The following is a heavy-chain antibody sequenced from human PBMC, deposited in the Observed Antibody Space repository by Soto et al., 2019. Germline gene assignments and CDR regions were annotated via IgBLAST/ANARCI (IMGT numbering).Heavy chain of an antibody. Sequence: SETLSLTCTVSGGSISSYDWSWIRQPPGKGLEWIGYIYYSGSTNYNPSLKSRVTISVDTSKNQFSLKLSSVTAADTAVYYCARAPVGYYYYYYGMDVWGQGTTVTVSS. CDR2: IYYSGST. J-gene: IGHJ6*02. CDR3: ARAPVGYYYYYYGMDV. CDR1: GGSISSYD. D-gene: IGHD1-26*01. V-gene: IGHV4-59*01.